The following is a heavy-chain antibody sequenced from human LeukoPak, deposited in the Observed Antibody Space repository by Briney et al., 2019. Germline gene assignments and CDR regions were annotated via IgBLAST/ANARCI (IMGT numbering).Heavy chain of an antibody. CDR2: ISVSGDGT. J-gene: IGHJ4*02. D-gene: IGHD5-24*01. CDR3: AKAEMATITANLCDY. V-gene: IGHV3-23*01. CDR1: GFTFRSYA. Sequence: PGGSLRLSCAASGFTFRSYAMSWVRQAPGKGLEWVSGISVSGDGTDYADSVKGRFTVSRDNSKNNLFLQMNSLRADDTAVYYCAKAEMATITANLCDYWGQGTLVTVSS.